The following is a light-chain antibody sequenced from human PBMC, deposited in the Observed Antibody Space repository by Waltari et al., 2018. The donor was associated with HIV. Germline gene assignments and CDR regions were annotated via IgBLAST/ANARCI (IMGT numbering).Light chain of an antibody. V-gene: IGLV1-44*01. CDR3: AAWEDSLNGVG. J-gene: IGLJ3*02. CDR1: NSNIRSNT. Sequence: QSVLTQPPSASGTPGQRVTISCSGSNSNIRSNTVNWYQQLPGTAPKLLIYTNKQRPSGVPDRFSGSKSGTSASLAISRLLSEDEADYYCAAWEDSLNGVGFGGGTRLTVL. CDR2: TNK.